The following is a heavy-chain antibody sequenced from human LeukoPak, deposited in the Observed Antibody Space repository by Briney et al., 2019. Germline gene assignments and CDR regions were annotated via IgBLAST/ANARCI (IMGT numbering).Heavy chain of an antibody. CDR3: ARDYGDYYYYYMDV. J-gene: IGHJ6*03. CDR2: MNPNSGNT. V-gene: IGHV1-8*01. CDR1: GYTFTSYD. D-gene: IGHD4-17*01. Sequence: ASVKVSRKASGYTFTSYDINWVRQATGQGLEWMGWMNPNSGNTGYAQKFQGRVTMTRNTSISTAYMELSSLRSEDTAVYYCARDYGDYYYYYMDVWGKGTTVTVSS.